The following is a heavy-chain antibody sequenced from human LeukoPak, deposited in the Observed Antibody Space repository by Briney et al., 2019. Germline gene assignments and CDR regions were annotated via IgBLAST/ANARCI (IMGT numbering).Heavy chain of an antibody. J-gene: IGHJ3*02. CDR3: AKDCCGGDWSDAFDI. D-gene: IGHD2-21*02. Sequence: GGSLRLSCAASGFTFSSYAMSWVRQAPGKGLEWVSGISGSGGSKYYADSVKGRFTISRHNSKNTLSLQMNSLRADDTAVYYCAKDCCGGDWSDAFDIWGQGTMVTVS. CDR2: ISGSGGSK. V-gene: IGHV3-23*01. CDR1: GFTFSSYA.